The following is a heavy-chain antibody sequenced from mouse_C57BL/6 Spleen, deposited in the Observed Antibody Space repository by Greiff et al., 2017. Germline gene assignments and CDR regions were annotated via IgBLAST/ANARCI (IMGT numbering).Heavy chain of an antibody. V-gene: IGHV1-80*01. Sequence: VMLVESGAELVKPGASVKISCKASGYAFSSYWMNWVKQRPGKGLEWIGQIYPGDGDTNYNGKFKGKATLTADKSSSTAYMQLSSLTSEDSAVYFCARGGDLYYAMDYWGQGTSVTVSS. J-gene: IGHJ4*01. CDR3: ARGGDLYYAMDY. CDR1: GYAFSSYW. CDR2: IYPGDGDT. D-gene: IGHD3-3*01.